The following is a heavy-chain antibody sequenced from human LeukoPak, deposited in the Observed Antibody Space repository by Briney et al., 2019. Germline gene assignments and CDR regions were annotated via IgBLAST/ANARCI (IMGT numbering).Heavy chain of an antibody. D-gene: IGHD1-26*01. J-gene: IGHJ6*02. CDR2: ISYDGSNK. CDR3: ARIPGSYPPYYYGMDV. Sequence: GGSLRLSCAASGFTFSSYAMHWVRQAPGKGLEWVAVISYDGSNKYYADSVKGRFTISRDNSKNTLYLQMNSLRAEDTAVYYCARIPGSYPPYYYGMDVWGQGTTVTVSS. V-gene: IGHV3-30-3*01. CDR1: GFTFSSYA.